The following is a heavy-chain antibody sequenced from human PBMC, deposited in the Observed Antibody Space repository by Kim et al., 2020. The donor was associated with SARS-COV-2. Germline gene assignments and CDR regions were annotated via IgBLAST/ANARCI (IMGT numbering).Heavy chain of an antibody. Sequence: SETLSLTCTVSGGSISSYYWSWIRQPPGKGLEWIGYIYYSGSTNYNPSLKSRVTISVDTSKNQFSLKLSSVTAADTAVYYCARQLIYCSSTSCYDNYYYYGMDVSGQEATGSVSS. V-gene: IGHV4-59*08. CDR2: IYYSGST. CDR3: ARQLIYCSSTSCYDNYYYYGMDV. D-gene: IGHD2-2*01. J-gene: IGHJ6*02. CDR1: GGSISSYY.